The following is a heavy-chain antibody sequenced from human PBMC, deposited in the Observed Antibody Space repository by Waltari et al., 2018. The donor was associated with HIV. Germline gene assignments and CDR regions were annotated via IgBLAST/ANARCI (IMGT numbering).Heavy chain of an antibody. CDR1: GFTFSDAW. Sequence: EVLLVESGGGLGKPGGSLRLSCAASGFTFSDAWMSWVRQAPGKGRELVGRIKSNTDGGTTDYAAPVKGRFTISRDDSKTTLYLEMNSLKTEDTAVYYCTTVGGGTRDYWGQGTLITVSS. V-gene: IGHV3-15*01. J-gene: IGHJ4*02. CDR3: TTVGGGTRDY. D-gene: IGHD3-16*01. CDR2: IKSNTDGGTT.